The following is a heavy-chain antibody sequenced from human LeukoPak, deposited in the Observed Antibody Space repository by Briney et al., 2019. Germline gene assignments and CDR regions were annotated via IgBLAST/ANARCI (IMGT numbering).Heavy chain of an antibody. D-gene: IGHD6-19*01. Sequence: GGSLRLSCTVSGFTVSSNSMSWVRQAPGKGLEWVSFIYSDNTHYSDSVKGRFTISRDNAKNSLYLQMNSLRAEDTAVYYCARVRLVATVFDPWGQGTLVTVSS. V-gene: IGHV3-53*01. J-gene: IGHJ5*02. CDR1: GFTVSSNS. CDR3: ARVRLVATVFDP. CDR2: IYSDNT.